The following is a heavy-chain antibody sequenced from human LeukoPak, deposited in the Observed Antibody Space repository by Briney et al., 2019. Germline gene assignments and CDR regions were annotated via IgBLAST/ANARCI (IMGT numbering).Heavy chain of an antibody. J-gene: IGHJ4*02. V-gene: IGHV3-9*01. CDR3: AKDSNPYYGSGSYYSVRKPYYFDY. D-gene: IGHD3-10*01. Sequence: GGSLRLSCAAPGFTFDDYAMHWVRQAPGKGLEWVSGISWNSGSIGYADSVKGRFTISRDNAKNSLYLQMNSLRAEDTALYYCAKDSNPYYGSGSYYSVRKPYYFDYWGQGTLVTVSS. CDR2: ISWNSGSI. CDR1: GFTFDDYA.